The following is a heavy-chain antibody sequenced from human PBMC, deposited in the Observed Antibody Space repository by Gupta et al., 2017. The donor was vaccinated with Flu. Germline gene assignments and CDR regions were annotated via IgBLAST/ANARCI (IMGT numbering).Heavy chain of an antibody. J-gene: IGHJ6*02. CDR1: GFTFDDYA. CDR2: ISWNSGRL. CDR3: AKDRGLYPVDYYFDYGMDV. V-gene: IGHV3-9*01. D-gene: IGHD3-3*01. Sequence: EVQLVQSGGGLVQPGRSLRLSCVGSGFTFDDYAMYWVRQAPGKGLEWVAGISWNSGRLVYADSVKGRFTAFRDNAKNSLHLQMNSLRVEDTALYFWAKDRGLYPVDYYFDYGMDVWGQGTPVTVSS.